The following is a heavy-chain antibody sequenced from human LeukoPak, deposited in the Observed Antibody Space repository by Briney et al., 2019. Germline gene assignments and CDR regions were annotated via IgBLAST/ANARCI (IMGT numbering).Heavy chain of an antibody. D-gene: IGHD4-23*01. CDR1: GFTFCGFF. Sequence: PGWSLGLSCAASGFTFCGFFMDWIRRARGQGLEGGGCSRSRRTSTNYADYVNGRFTISRDNTKNSLFLQKQSLRAEDTAIYYCARDPWELLGAGHYFDYWGQGALLTVSS. J-gene: IGHJ4*02. CDR3: ARDPWELLGAGHYFDY. V-gene: IGHV3-11*05. CDR2: SRSRRTST.